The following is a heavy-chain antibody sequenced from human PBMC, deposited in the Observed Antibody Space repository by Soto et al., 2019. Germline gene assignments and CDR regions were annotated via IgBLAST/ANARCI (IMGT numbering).Heavy chain of an antibody. CDR1: GGSIGGYY. D-gene: IGHD3-9*01. Sequence: WETLSLTCTVSGGSIGGYYWSWIRQAPGKGLEWLGYIYYTGRTKYNPPLKTRVTMSADTTKNQVSLRLTSVTAADTAVYYCARVRERLQYFDWFYHFDSWGQGTLVTVSS. J-gene: IGHJ4*02. CDR2: IYYTGRT. V-gene: IGHV4-59*12. CDR3: ARVRERLQYFDWFYHFDS.